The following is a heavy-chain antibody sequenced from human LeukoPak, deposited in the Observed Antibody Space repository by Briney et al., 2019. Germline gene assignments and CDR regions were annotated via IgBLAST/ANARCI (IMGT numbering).Heavy chain of an antibody. J-gene: IGHJ6*03. V-gene: IGHV4-34*01. CDR3: ARGPDSSSSIGYYYYYMDV. CDR1: GGSFSGYY. D-gene: IGHD6-6*01. Sequence: ASETLSLTCAVYGGSFSGYYWSWIRQPPGKGLEWIGEINHSGSTNYNPSLKSRVTISVDTSKNQFSLKLSSVTAADTAVYYCARGPDSSSSIGYYYYYMDVWGKGTTVIVSS. CDR2: INHSGST.